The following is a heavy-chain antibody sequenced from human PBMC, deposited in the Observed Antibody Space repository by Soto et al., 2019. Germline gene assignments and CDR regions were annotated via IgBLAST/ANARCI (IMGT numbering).Heavy chain of an antibody. CDR1: GFTFSSYG. CDR2: IWYDGSNK. J-gene: IGHJ5*02. D-gene: IGHD6-19*01. Sequence: QVQLVESGGGVVQPGRSLRLSCAASGFTFSSYGMHWVRQAPGKGLEWVAVIWYDGSNKYYADSVKGRFTISRDNSKNTLYLKMNSLRAEDTAVYYCARDMGVYSSGNNWFDPWGQGTLVTVSS. V-gene: IGHV3-33*01. CDR3: ARDMGVYSSGNNWFDP.